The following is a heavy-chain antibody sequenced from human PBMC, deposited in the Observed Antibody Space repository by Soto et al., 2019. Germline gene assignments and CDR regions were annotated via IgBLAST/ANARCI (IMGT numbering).Heavy chain of an antibody. CDR2: ISYDGRNK. CDR3: AKDMYSSGWYNWFDP. Sequence: GSLRLSCAASGFTFSNSGMHWVRQAPGKGLEWVALISYDGRNKYYADSVKGRFTISRDNSKNTLYLQMNSLRAEDTAVYYCAKDMYSSGWYNWFDPWGQGTLVTVSS. J-gene: IGHJ5*02. V-gene: IGHV3-30*18. CDR1: GFTFSNSG. D-gene: IGHD6-19*01.